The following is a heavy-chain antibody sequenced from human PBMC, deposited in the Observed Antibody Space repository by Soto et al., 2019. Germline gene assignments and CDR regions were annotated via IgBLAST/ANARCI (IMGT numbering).Heavy chain of an antibody. Sequence: PSETLSLTCTVSGGSISSGDYYWSWIRQPPGKGLEWIGYIYYSGSTYYNPSLKSRVTISVDTSKNQFSLKLSSVTAADTAVYYCAREALLWFGEFADPNPYGMDVWGQGTTVTVSS. V-gene: IGHV4-30-4*01. CDR2: IYYSGST. CDR1: GGSISSGDYY. CDR3: AREALLWFGEFADPNPYGMDV. J-gene: IGHJ6*02. D-gene: IGHD3-10*01.